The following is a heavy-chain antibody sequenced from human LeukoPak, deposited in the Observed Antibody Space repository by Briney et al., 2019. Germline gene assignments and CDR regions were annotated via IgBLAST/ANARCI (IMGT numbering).Heavy chain of an antibody. J-gene: IGHJ4*02. CDR3: ARELNYDFWSGSYFDY. Sequence: SETLSLTCTVSGGSISSYYWSWIRQPPGKGLEWIGYIYYSGSTNYSPSLKSRVTISVDTSKNQFSLKLSSVTAADTAVYYCARELNYDFWSGSYFDYWGQGTLVTVSS. CDR2: IYYSGST. V-gene: IGHV4-59*01. CDR1: GGSISSYY. D-gene: IGHD3-3*01.